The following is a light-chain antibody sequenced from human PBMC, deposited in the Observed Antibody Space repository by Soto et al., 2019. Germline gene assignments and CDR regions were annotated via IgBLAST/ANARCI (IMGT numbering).Light chain of an antibody. J-gene: IGKJ4*01. V-gene: IGKV1-39*01. Sequence: DMEMTQSPSSLSASVGDRVTITCRASQSSSNYLNWYQHKPGKVPKLLIYAASSLQSGVPTRFSGSGSGTDFTLTINSLQPEDFATYYCKQSYGTPLTFGGGTKIEIK. CDR3: KQSYGTPLT. CDR1: QSSSNY. CDR2: AAS.